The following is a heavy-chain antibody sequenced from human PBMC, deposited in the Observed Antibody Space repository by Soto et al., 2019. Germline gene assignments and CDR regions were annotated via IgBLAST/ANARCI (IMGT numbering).Heavy chain of an antibody. CDR3: ASITMVRGVLWYFDN. D-gene: IGHD3-10*01. Sequence: ASVKVSCKASGYTFTSYGISWVRQSPGQGLGWMGWISAYNGNTNYAQKLQGRVTMTTDTSTSTAYMELRSLRSDDTAVYYCASITMVRGVLWYFDNWGQGTLVTVS. V-gene: IGHV1-18*01. J-gene: IGHJ4*02. CDR2: ISAYNGNT. CDR1: GYTFTSYG.